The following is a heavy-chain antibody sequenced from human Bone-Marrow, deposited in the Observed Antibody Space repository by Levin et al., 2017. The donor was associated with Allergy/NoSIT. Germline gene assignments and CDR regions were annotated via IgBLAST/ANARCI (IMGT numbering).Heavy chain of an antibody. Sequence: GESLKISCAASGFTFSDYYMTWIRQAPGKGLEWVSYISGSSSTIYYADSVKGRFTISRDNAKNSLYLQMNSLRAEDTAVYFCARDRAALYYYDTTAYQSESWGHGTLVTVSS. CDR1: GFTFSDYY. J-gene: IGHJ4*01. D-gene: IGHD3-22*01. CDR2: ISGSSSTI. V-gene: IGHV3-11*01. CDR3: ARDRAALYYYDTTAYQSES.